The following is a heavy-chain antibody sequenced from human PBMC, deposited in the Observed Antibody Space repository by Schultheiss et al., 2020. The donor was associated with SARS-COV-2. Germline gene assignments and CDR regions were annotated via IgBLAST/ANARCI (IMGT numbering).Heavy chain of an antibody. CDR2: ISGSGGST. CDR1: GFTFSSYA. CDR3: ARVHYYDSSGYYPRYYGMGG. D-gene: IGHD3-22*01. J-gene: IGHJ6*02. Sequence: GGSLRLSCAASGFTFSSYAMSWVRQAPGKGLEWVSAISGSGGSTYYADSVKGRFTISRDNSKNTLYLQMNSLRAEDTAVYYCARVHYYDSSGYYPRYYGMGGWGQGTT. V-gene: IGHV3-23*01.